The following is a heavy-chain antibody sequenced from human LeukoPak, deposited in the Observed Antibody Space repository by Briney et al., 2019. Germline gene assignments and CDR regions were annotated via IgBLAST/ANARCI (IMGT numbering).Heavy chain of an antibody. J-gene: IGHJ4*02. CDR2: INPSGGST. CDR1: GYTFTSYY. CDR3: ARDRAYYYDSSDTLDY. Sequence: ASVKVSCKASGYTFTSYYMHWVRQAPGQGLEWMGIINPSGGSTSYAQKFQGRVTMTRDTSASTAYMELSSLRSEDTAVYYCARDRAYYYDSSDTLDYWGQGTLVTVSS. V-gene: IGHV1-46*01. D-gene: IGHD3-22*01.